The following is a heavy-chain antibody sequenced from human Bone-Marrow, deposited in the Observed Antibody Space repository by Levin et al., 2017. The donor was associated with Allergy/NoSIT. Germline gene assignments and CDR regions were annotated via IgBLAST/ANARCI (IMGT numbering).Heavy chain of an antibody. CDR3: AKALIVATGRMDV. CDR2: ISGSGGST. Sequence: GESLKISCAASGFTFSTYAMTWVRQAPGKGLEWVSAISGSGGSTYYADSVKGRFTISRDNSKNTLYLQMNSLRAEDTAVYYCAKALIVATGRMDVWGQGTTVTVSS. D-gene: IGHD6-25*01. CDR1: GFTFSTYA. J-gene: IGHJ6*02. V-gene: IGHV3-23*01.